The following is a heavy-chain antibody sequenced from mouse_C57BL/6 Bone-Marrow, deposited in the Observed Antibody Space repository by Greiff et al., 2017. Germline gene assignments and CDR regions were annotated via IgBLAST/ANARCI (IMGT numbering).Heavy chain of an antibody. V-gene: IGHV1-58*01. Sequence: VQLQQSGAELVRPGSSVKMSCKTSGYTFTSYGINWVKQRPGQGLEWIGYIYIGNGYTEYNEKFKGKATLTSDTSSSTAYMQLSSLTSEDSAIYYCARSLYYGYDPYWYFDVWGTGTTVTVSS. J-gene: IGHJ1*03. CDR3: ARSLYYGYDPYWYFDV. CDR2: IYIGNGYT. CDR1: GYTFTSYG. D-gene: IGHD2-2*01.